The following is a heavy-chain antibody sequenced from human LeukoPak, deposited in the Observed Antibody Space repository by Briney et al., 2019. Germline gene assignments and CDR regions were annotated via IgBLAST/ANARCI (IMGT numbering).Heavy chain of an antibody. Sequence: GASVKVSCKTSGYTFTRYYMRWVRQAPGHGLEWMGIINPISGATDYAQKFQGRVTMTRDTSTSTVYMELSSLRSEDTAMYYCARLPYRDGVAQDYWGQGTLVTVSP. CDR1: GYTFTRYY. CDR3: ARLPYRDGVAQDY. D-gene: IGHD3-16*02. J-gene: IGHJ4*02. V-gene: IGHV1-46*01. CDR2: INPISGAT.